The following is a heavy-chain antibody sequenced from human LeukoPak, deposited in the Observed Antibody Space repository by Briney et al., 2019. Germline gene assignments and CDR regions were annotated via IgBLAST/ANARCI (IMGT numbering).Heavy chain of an antibody. Sequence: SETLSLTCTVSGGSISSYYWSWIRQPPGKGLEWIGYIYYSGSTNYNPSLKSRVTISVDTSKNQFSLKLSSVTAAVTAVYYCARAMKQFRDDAFDIWGQGTMVTVSS. D-gene: IGHD3-10*01. J-gene: IGHJ3*02. CDR2: IYYSGST. CDR1: GGSISSYY. V-gene: IGHV4-59*01. CDR3: ARAMKQFRDDAFDI.